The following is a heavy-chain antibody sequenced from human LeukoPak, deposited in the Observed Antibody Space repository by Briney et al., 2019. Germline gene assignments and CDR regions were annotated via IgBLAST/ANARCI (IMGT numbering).Heavy chain of an antibody. D-gene: IGHD3-10*01. CDR3: ARGGSGSYKGVFDY. CDR1: GGTFSSYA. Sequence: GASVKVSCKASGGTFSSYAISWVRQAPGQGLEWMGRIIPIFGKADYAQKFQGRVTITTDESTSTAYMELSSLRSEDTAVYYCARGGSGSYKGVFDYWGQGTLVTVSS. J-gene: IGHJ4*02. V-gene: IGHV1-69*05. CDR2: IIPIFGKA.